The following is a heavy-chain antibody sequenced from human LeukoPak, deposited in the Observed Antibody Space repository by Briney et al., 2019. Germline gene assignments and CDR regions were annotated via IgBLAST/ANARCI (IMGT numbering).Heavy chain of an antibody. CDR2: IYYSGST. Sequence: PSETLSLTCTVSGGSISSYYWSWIRQPPGKGLEWIGYIYYSGSTNYNPSLKSRVTISVDTSKNQFSLKLSSVTAADTAVYYCARDDSSGSYFDYWGQGTLVTASS. CDR3: ARDDSSGSYFDY. CDR1: GGSISSYY. J-gene: IGHJ4*02. V-gene: IGHV4-59*01. D-gene: IGHD3-22*01.